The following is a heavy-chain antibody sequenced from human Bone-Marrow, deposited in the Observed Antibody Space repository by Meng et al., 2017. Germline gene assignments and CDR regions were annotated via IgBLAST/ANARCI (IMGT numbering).Heavy chain of an antibody. CDR2: ISYDGNNK. CDR3: ARDGSLSFGELDYFDY. Sequence: LSLTCAASGFTFNNYAIHWVRQAPDKGLEWVALISYDGNNKYYADSVKGRFTVSRDSSKNTLYLQMNSLRAEDTAVYFCARDGSLSFGELDYFDYWGQGTPVTVSS. CDR1: GFTFNNYA. D-gene: IGHD3-10*01. J-gene: IGHJ4*02. V-gene: IGHV3-30*01.